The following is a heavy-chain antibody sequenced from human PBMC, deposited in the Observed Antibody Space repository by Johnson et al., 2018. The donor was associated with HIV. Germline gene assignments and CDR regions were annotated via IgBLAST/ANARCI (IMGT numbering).Heavy chain of an antibody. CDR2: ISFHVGNR. V-gene: IGHV3-30*18. Sequence: QVQLVESGGGVVQPGRSLRLSCAASGFSFSSYGIHWVRQAPGQGLEWVAYISFHVGNRYYADSVKGRFTISRDNSKNNLYLQMNSLRAEDTAVYYCAKEGRELLGGTFDIWGQGTMVTVSS. CDR1: GFSFSSYG. J-gene: IGHJ3*02. D-gene: IGHD1-26*01. CDR3: AKEGRELLGGTFDI.